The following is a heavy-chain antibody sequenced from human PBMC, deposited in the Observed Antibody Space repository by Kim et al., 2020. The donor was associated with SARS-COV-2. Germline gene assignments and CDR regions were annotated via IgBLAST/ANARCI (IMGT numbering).Heavy chain of an antibody. V-gene: IGHV4-34*01. CDR3: ASGVVPAAPFDY. D-gene: IGHD2-2*01. Sequence: NYNPSLKSRVTISVDTSKNQFSLKLSSVTAADTAVYYCASGVVPAAPFDYWGQGTLVTVSS. J-gene: IGHJ4*02.